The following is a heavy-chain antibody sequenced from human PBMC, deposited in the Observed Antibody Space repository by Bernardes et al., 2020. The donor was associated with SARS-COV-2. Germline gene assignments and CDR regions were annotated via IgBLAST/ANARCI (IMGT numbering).Heavy chain of an antibody. V-gene: IGHV3-33*01. J-gene: IGHJ6*02. CDR2: IWYDGSNK. CDR3: ARDDRDYYDSSGDYYYYGMDV. CDR1: GFTVSSYC. Sequence: LRLSGAASGFTVSSYCMHWVRPSAGKGLEWVAVIWYDGSNKYYADSVKGRFTISRDNSKNTLYLQMNSLRAEDTAVYYCARDDRDYYDSSGDYYYYGMDVWGQGTTVTVSS. D-gene: IGHD3-22*01.